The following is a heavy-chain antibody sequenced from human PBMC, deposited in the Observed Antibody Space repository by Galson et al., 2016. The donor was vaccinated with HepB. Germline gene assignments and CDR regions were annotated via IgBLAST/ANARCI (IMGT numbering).Heavy chain of an antibody. CDR3: AKSISMIVVVNFDY. CDR1: GFTLSTYA. Sequence: SLRLSCAGSGFTLSTYAVNWVRQAPGKGLEWVSGISGSGGRTYYADSVKGRFTISRDNSKNTLYLQMNSLRAEDTAVYYCAKSISMIVVVNFDYWGQGTLVPVSS. J-gene: IGHJ4*02. D-gene: IGHD3-22*01. V-gene: IGHV3-23*01. CDR2: ISGSGGRT.